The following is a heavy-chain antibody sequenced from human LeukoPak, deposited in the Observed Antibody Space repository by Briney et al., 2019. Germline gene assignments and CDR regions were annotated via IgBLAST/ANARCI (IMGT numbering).Heavy chain of an antibody. Sequence: GGSLRLSCAASGFTFSSYGMHWVRQAPGKGLKWVAFIRYDGSNKYYADSVKGRFTISRDNSKNTLYLQINSLRAEDTAVYYCANQLSRITMVRGVIFDYWGQGTLVTVSS. CDR3: ANQLSRITMVRGVIFDY. CDR1: GFTFSSYG. V-gene: IGHV3-30*02. J-gene: IGHJ4*02. D-gene: IGHD3-10*01. CDR2: IRYDGSNK.